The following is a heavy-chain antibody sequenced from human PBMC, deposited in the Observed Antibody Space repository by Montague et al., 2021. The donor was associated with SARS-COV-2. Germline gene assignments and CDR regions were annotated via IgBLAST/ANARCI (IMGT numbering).Heavy chain of an antibody. Sequence: SETLSLTCSVSSGSIISSGYYWGWICQPPGKELEWIGNIYYSGITYYNPSLQSRGTISVDTSKNHLSLRLSSVTAADTAVYFCARGMIRGVTTPFDYWGQGSQVTVSS. V-gene: IGHV4-39*02. CDR3: ARGMIRGVTTPFDY. CDR1: SGSIISSGYY. CDR2: IYYSGIT. D-gene: IGHD3-10*01. J-gene: IGHJ4*02.